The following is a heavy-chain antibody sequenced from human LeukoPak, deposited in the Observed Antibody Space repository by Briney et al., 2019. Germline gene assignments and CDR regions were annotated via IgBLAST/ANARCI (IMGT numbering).Heavy chain of an antibody. D-gene: IGHD3-3*01. CDR2: ISSSTSTI. CDR1: GFTFSGYS. CDR3: ARETILGTFPLGYTDV. J-gene: IGHJ6*03. Sequence: GGSLRLSCVASGFTFSGYSMNWVRQAPGKGLEWVSYISSSTSTIYYADSVKGRFTISRDNAKNSLYLHMNSLRADDTAVYYCARETILGTFPLGYTDVWGKGTTVTVS. V-gene: IGHV3-48*01.